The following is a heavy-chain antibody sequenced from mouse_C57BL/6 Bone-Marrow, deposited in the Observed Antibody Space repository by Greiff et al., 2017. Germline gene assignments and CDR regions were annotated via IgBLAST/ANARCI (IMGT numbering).Heavy chain of an antibody. CDR1: GYTFTSYW. V-gene: IGHV1-52*01. CDR2: IDPSDSDT. CDR3: ARRAENYFDG. Sequence: VQLQQPGAELVRPGSSVKLSCKASGYTFTSYWMRWVKQRPIQGLEWIGNIDPSDSDTHYNQKFKDKATLTVDKSSSTAYMKLSSLTSADSAVDYCARRAENYFDGWGKGTTLTVSS. J-gene: IGHJ2*01.